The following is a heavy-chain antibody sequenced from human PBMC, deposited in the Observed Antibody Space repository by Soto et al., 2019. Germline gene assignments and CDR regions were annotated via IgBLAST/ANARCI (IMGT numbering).Heavy chain of an antibody. CDR2: IYYSGST. V-gene: IGHV4-61*01. CDR1: GGSVSIGSYY. Sequence: PSETLSLTCTVSGGSVSIGSYYWSWIRQPPGKGLEWIGYIYYSGSTNYNPSLKSRVTISVDTSKNQFSLKLSSVTAADTAVYYCARAHSLMTTVTHIDYWGQGTLVTVSS. J-gene: IGHJ4*02. D-gene: IGHD4-17*01. CDR3: ARAHSLMTTVTHIDY.